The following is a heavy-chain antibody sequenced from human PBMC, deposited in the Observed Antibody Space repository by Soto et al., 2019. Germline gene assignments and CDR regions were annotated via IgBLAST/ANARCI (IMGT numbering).Heavy chain of an antibody. CDR2: ISAYNGNT. V-gene: IGHV1-18*01. D-gene: IGHD6-13*01. CDR1: GYTFTSYG. Sequence: ASVKVSCKASGYTFTSYGISWVRQAPGQGLEWMGWISAYNGNTNYAQKLQGRVTMTTDTSTSTAYMELRSLRSDDTAVYYCARVNPERAAADDRRNYYYNYMDVWGKGTTVTVSS. CDR3: ARVNPERAAADDRRNYYYNYMDV. J-gene: IGHJ6*03.